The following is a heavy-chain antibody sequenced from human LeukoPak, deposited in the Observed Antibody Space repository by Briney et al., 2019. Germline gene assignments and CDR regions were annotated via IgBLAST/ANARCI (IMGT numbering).Heavy chain of an antibody. Sequence: PGGSLRLSCAASGFTFSDYYMSWIRQAPGKGLEWVSYISSSGSTIYYADSVKGRFTISRDNAKNSLYLQMNSLRAEDTAVYYCARSPTHNGYCSSISCYSGNWFDPWGQGTLVTVSS. CDR2: ISSSGSTI. V-gene: IGHV3-11*01. CDR1: GFTFSDYY. J-gene: IGHJ5*02. D-gene: IGHD2-2*02. CDR3: ARSPTHNGYCSSISCYSGNWFDP.